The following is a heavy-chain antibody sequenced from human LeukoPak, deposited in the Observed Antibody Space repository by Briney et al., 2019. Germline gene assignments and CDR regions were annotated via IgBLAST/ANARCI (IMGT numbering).Heavy chain of an antibody. CDR3: ATNRGRYSYGYFDY. Sequence: SETVSLTCTVSGGSISSYYWSWIRQPPGKGLEWIGYIYYSGSTNYNPSLKSRVTISVDTSKNQFSLKLSSVTAADTAVYYCATNRGRYSYGYFDYWGQGTLVTVSS. V-gene: IGHV4-59*01. CDR1: GGSISSYY. J-gene: IGHJ4*02. CDR2: IYYSGST. D-gene: IGHD5-18*01.